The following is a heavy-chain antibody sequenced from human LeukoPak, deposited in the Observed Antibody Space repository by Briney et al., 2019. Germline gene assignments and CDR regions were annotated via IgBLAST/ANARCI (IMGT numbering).Heavy chain of an antibody. J-gene: IGHJ4*02. CDR3: ARQVDYSNYGFDY. Sequence: GGSLRLSCAASGFTFSSYWMSWVRQAPGKGLEWVANIKQDGSEKYYVDSVKGRFTISRDNAKNSLYLQMNSLRAEDTAVYYCARQVDYSNYGFDYWGQGTLVTVSS. V-gene: IGHV3-7*01. CDR2: IKQDGSEK. D-gene: IGHD4-11*01. CDR1: GFTFSSYW.